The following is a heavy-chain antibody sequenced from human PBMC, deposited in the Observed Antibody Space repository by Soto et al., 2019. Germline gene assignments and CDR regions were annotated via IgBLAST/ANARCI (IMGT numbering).Heavy chain of an antibody. V-gene: IGHV1-69*06. CDR3: ARVGSGSYVSYGMDV. D-gene: IGHD3-10*01. CDR1: GGTFSSYA. CDR2: IIPIFGTA. Sequence: QVQLVQSGAEVKRPGSSVKVSCKASGGTFSSYAIRWVRQAPGQGLEWMGWIIPIFGTANYAQKFQGRVTITADKSTSTAYMELSSLRSEDTAVYYCARVGSGSYVSYGMDVWGQGTTVTVAS. J-gene: IGHJ6*02.